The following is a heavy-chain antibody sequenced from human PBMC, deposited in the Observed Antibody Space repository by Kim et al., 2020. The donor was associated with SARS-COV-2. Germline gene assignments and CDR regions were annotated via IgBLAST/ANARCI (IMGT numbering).Heavy chain of an antibody. V-gene: IGHV3-23*01. J-gene: IGHJ4*02. Sequence: GGSLRLSCAASGFTFSSYAMSWVRQAPGKGVEWVSAISGSGGSTYYADSVKGRFTISRDNSKNTLYLQMNSLGAEDTAVYYCAKVDHGVERLLDYWGQGTLVTVSS. CDR1: GFTFSSYA. D-gene: IGHD3-10*01. CDR2: ISGSGGST. CDR3: AKVDHGVERLLDY.